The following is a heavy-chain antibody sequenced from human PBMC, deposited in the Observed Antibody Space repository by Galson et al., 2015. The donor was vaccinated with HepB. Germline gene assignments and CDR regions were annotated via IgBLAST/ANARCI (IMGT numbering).Heavy chain of an antibody. V-gene: IGHV1-69*02. J-gene: IGHJ3*02. CDR1: GGTFSSYT. CDR2: IIPILGIA. Sequence: SVKVSCKASGGTFSSYTISWVRQAPGQGLEWMGRIIPILGIANYAQKFQGRVTITADKSTSTAYMELSSLRSEDTAVYYCARVGQQLVPLDAFDIWGQGTMVTVSS. CDR3: ARVGQQLVPLDAFDI. D-gene: IGHD6-13*01.